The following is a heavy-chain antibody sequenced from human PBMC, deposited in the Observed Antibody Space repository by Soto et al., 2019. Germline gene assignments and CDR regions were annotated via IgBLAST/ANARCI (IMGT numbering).Heavy chain of an antibody. CDR2: IYYSGST. V-gene: IGHV4-31*02. CDR3: ARELDSSGYYYFDY. CDR1: VGSITSGVYN. Sequence: QGQLQGSGPGLVNPSRTLSLTGLSSVGSITSGVYNGSGFRQPPGRGLEWIGYIYYSGSTYYNPSLKSRVTISVDTSKNQFSLKLSSVTAADTAVYYCARELDSSGYYYFDYWGQGTLVTVSS. D-gene: IGHD3-22*01. J-gene: IGHJ4*02.